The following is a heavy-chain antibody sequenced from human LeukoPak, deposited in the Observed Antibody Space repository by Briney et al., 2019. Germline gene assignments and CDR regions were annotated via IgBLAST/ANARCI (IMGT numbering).Heavy chain of an antibody. CDR1: GGSISSYY. CDR2: IYTSGST. CDR3: ARDDFGELFYRAFDI. J-gene: IGHJ3*02. Sequence: SETLSLTCTVSGGSISSYYWSWIRQPAGKGLEWIGRIYTSGSTNYNPSLKSRVTMSVDTSKNQFSLKLSSVTAADTAAYYCARDDFGELFYRAFDIWGQGTMVTVSS. D-gene: IGHD3-10*01. V-gene: IGHV4-4*07.